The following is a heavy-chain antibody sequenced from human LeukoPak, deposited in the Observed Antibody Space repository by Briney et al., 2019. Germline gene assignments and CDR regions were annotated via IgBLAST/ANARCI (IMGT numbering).Heavy chain of an antibody. D-gene: IGHD3-10*02. CDR3: ARAHMFEPLMLFDI. CDR2: INPNSGGT. CDR1: GYTFTGYY. Sequence: GASVKVSCKASGYTFTGYYMHRVRQAPGQGLEWMGWINPNSGGTNYAQKFQGRVTMTRDTSISTAYMELSRLRSDDTAVYYCARAHMFEPLMLFDIWGQGTMVTVSS. J-gene: IGHJ3*02. V-gene: IGHV1-2*02.